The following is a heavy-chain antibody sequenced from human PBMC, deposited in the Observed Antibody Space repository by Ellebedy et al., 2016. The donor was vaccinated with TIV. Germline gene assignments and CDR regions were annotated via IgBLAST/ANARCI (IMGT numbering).Heavy chain of an antibody. J-gene: IGHJ4*02. CDR2: NVPIFGTP. CDR3: ARGGHRYGYYFLDQ. Sequence: SVKVSCKASGGTFTTYAINWVRHPPGHGLEWLGGNVPIFGTPDYAQRFQGRVTITADESASTAYMELSSLRSEDTAVYYCARGGHRYGYYFLDQWGQGTLVTVSS. CDR1: GGTFTTYA. D-gene: IGHD5-18*01. V-gene: IGHV1-69*13.